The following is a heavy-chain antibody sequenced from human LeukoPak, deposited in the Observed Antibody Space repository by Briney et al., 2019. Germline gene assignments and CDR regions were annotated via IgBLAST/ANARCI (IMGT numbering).Heavy chain of an antibody. CDR1: GFTFSSYG. Sequence: GGSLRLSCAASGFTFSSYGIHWVRQAPGKGLEWVAVVSYDGSNKFYADSVKGRFTISRDNSKNTLYLQMNSLRAEDTAVYFCAKEVYYDNSAYLDYWGPGTLVTVSS. CDR3: AKEVYYDNSAYLDY. D-gene: IGHD3-22*01. J-gene: IGHJ4*02. CDR2: VSYDGSNK. V-gene: IGHV3-30*18.